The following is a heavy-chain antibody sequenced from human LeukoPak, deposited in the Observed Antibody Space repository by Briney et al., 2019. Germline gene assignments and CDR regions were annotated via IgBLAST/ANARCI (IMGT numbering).Heavy chain of an antibody. J-gene: IGHJ4*02. CDR3: AGTDCGDYHNVFDY. V-gene: IGHV4-34*08. CDR2: INHSGST. CDR1: GFTFSSYA. D-gene: IGHD4-17*01. Sequence: GSLRLSCAASGFTFSSYAMSWIRQPPGKGLEWIGEINHSGSTNYNPSLKSRVTISVDTSKNQFSLKLSSVTAADTAVYYCAGTDCGDYHNVFDYWGQGTLVTVSS.